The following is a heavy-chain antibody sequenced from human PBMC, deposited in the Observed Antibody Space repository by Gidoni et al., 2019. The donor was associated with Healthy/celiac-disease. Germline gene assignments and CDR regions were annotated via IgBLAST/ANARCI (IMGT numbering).Heavy chain of an antibody. D-gene: IGHD3-16*02. CDR3: ARDVFMITFWGVIARGGSGFDY. Sequence: EVQLVESGGGLVQPGGSLRLSCAASGFTFSSYWMRWVRQAPGKGLEWVANIKQDGSEKYYVDSVKGRFTISRDNAKNSLYLQMNSLRAEDTAVYYCARDVFMITFWGVIARGGSGFDYWGQGTLVTVSS. J-gene: IGHJ4*02. CDR2: IKQDGSEK. CDR1: GFTFSSYW. V-gene: IGHV3-7*03.